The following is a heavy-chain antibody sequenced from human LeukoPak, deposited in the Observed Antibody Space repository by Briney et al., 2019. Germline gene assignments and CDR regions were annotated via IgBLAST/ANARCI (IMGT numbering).Heavy chain of an antibody. V-gene: IGHV4-34*01. J-gene: IGHJ4*02. CDR3: ASQKQWLVRLDSSGIDY. CDR2: INHSGST. Sequence: PSETLSLTCAVYGGSFSGYYWSWIRQPPGKGLEWIGEINHSGSTNYNPSLKSRVTISVDTSKNQFSLKLSSVTAADTAVYYCASQKQWLVRLDSSGIDYWGQGTLVTVSS. D-gene: IGHD6-19*01. CDR1: GGSFSGYY.